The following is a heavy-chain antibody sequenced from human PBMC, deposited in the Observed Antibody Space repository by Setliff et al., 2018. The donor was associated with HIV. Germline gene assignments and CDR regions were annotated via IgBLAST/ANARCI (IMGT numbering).Heavy chain of an antibody. D-gene: IGHD3-10*01. CDR1: GGSIRSYC. J-gene: IGHJ5*02. CDR3: ARRIDNSGSFPDKNWFDT. V-gene: IGHV4-4*09. CDR2: IFSSGST. Sequence: KPSETLSLTCTVSGGSIRSYCWNWIRQSPGRGLEWIGFIFSSGSTKNNTSLKSLFTMSIDKSKNQFSLKLTSVTAADTAVYYCARRIDNSGSFPDKNWFDTWGQGSLVTVSS.